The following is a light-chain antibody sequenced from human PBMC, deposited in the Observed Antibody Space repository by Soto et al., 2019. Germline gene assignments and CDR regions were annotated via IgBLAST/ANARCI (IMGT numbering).Light chain of an antibody. Sequence: RTTLSCXXSQRVSSNYVAWYQQKPGQAPRLFIYGASTRATGTPDRFSGSGSGTDFTLTISRLEPEDFAVYYCQQYGNSPHTFGQGTKVDIK. J-gene: IGKJ2*01. V-gene: IGKV3-20*01. CDR2: GAS. CDR1: QRVSSNY. CDR3: QQYGNSPHT.